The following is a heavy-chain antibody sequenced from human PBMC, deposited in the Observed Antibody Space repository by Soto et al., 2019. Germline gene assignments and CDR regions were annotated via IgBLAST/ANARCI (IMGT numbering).Heavy chain of an antibody. D-gene: IGHD4-17*01. J-gene: IGHJ6*03. CDR1: GFTFSSYA. Sequence: GGSLRLSCAASGFTFSSYAMSWVRQAPGKGLEWVSAISGSGGSTYYADSVKGRFTISRDNSKNTLYLQMNSLRAEDTAVYYCAGMTTVTPGLYYYYMDVWGKGTTVTVSS. CDR2: ISGSGGST. CDR3: AGMTTVTPGLYYYYMDV. V-gene: IGHV3-23*01.